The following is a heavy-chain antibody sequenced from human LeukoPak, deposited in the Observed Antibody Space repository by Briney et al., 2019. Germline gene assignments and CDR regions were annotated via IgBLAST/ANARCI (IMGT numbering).Heavy chain of an antibody. Sequence: GGSLRLSCAASGFTFDDYGMSWVRQAPGKGLEWVCGINWNGGSTGYADSVKGRFTIFSDNAKNFLYLQMNILRAEDTALYYFARGDYYGSGSSGGDYWGQGTLVTVSS. D-gene: IGHD3-10*01. CDR1: GFTFDDYG. CDR2: INWNGGST. J-gene: IGHJ4*02. CDR3: ARGDYYGSGSSGGDY. V-gene: IGHV3-20*04.